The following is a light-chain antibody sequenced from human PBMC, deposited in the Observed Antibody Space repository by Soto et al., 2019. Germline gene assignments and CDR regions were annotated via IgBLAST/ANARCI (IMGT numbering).Light chain of an antibody. Sequence: INQSPSAVSVSTDERATLSCRASQSISSKLAWYQQKPGQAPGLRIYGASTRATGIPVRFSGSGSGTEFTLTISSLHSEAFEVYYCQQRRSRPREISFGQGTRLEI. CDR3: QQRRSRPREIS. J-gene: IGKJ5*01. CDR1: QSISSK. CDR2: GAS. V-gene: IGKV3-15*01.